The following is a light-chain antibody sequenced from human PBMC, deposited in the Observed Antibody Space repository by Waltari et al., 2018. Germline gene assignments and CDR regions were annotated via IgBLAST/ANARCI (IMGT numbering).Light chain of an antibody. CDR1: ELPRKY. CDR3: YSSDSTGLRV. J-gene: IGLJ1*01. Sequence: SYELTQTPSVSVSPGQTARSTCPGHELPRKYAYWFQQKSGQAPRLVIYEDTKRPSGIPDRFSGSSSGTVATLTIAGAQVDDEADYYCYSSDSTGLRVFGGGTSVVVL. V-gene: IGLV3-10*01. CDR2: EDT.